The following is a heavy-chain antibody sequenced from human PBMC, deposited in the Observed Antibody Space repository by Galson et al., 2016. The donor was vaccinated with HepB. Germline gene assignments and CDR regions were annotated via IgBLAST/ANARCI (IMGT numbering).Heavy chain of an antibody. D-gene: IGHD4-17*01. V-gene: IGHV2-5*02. CDR3: ARLTSVTADLDF. Sequence: PALVKPTQTLTLTCTFSGFSLSTNGVGVGWIRQPPGKALEWLALIYWDDDKRYSPSLKSRLTITKDTSKNQVVLTMTNMDPVGTATYYCARLTSVTADLDFWGQGMLVTVSS. CDR2: IYWDDDK. J-gene: IGHJ4*02. CDR1: GFSLSTNGVG.